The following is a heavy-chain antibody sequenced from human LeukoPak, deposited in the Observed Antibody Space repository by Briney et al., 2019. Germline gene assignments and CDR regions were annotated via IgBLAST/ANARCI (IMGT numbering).Heavy chain of an antibody. Sequence: GGSLRLSCAASGFTFSSYEMNWVRQAPGKGLEWVSYISYSGSNMYYADSVKGRFTISRDNTKNSLYLQMNSLRAEDTAVYYCARDSGPLGDGHWGQGTLVTVSS. D-gene: IGHD4-17*01. V-gene: IGHV3-48*03. CDR2: ISYSGSNM. J-gene: IGHJ4*02. CDR3: ARDSGPLGDGH. CDR1: GFTFSSYE.